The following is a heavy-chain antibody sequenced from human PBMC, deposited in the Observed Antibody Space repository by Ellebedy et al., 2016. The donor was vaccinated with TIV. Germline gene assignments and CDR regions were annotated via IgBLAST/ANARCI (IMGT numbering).Heavy chain of an antibody. CDR2: ISYAGDNK. Sequence: GESLKISCAASGFTFSNYAIHWVRQAPGKGLEWVAVISYAGDNKYYADSVKGRFTIPRDNSKNTLYLQMNSLRAEDTAVYYCARDGTSGSTYWWGQGTLVTVSS. J-gene: IGHJ4*02. CDR1: GFTFSNYA. D-gene: IGHD2-21*01. V-gene: IGHV3-30-3*01. CDR3: ARDGTSGSTYW.